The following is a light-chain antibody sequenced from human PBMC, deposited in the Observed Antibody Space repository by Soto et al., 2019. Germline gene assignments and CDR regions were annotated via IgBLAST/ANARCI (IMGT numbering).Light chain of an antibody. V-gene: IGKV4-1*01. CDR1: QSVLYSSNNRNN. Sequence: DIVLTQSPYSLAVSLGERATINCKSSQSVLYSSNNRNNLAWYQQKAGQSPKLVIYWASTRESGIPDRFSGSGSGTDFTLTISSLQAEDVAVYYCQQYASSPFTFGRGTKVDI. CDR2: WAS. CDR3: QQYASSPFT. J-gene: IGKJ3*01.